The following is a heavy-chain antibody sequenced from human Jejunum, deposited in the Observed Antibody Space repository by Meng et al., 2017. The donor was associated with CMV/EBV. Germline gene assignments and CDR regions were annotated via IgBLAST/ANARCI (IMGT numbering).Heavy chain of an antibody. Sequence: SCADSGFTFSTYTMNWVRQTPGKGLEWVSGIGASGGSTYYADSVKGRFTISRDNINNILYLQMHSLRADDTAVYYCARGAPWTDYDYWGQGTLVTVSS. CDR3: ARGAPWTDYDY. V-gene: IGHV3-23*01. CDR2: IGASGGST. D-gene: IGHD3/OR15-3a*01. CDR1: GFTFSTYT. J-gene: IGHJ4*02.